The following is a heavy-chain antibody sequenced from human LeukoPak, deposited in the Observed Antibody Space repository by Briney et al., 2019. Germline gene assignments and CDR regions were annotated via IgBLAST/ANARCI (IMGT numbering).Heavy chain of an antibody. CDR2: IYYRGST. CDR3: AREVGAAAGTRDYFDY. D-gene: IGHD6-13*01. Sequence: PSETLSLTCTVSGGSISSGDYYWSWIRQPPGKGLEWIGYIYYRGSTYYNPSLKSRVTISVDTSKNQFSLKLSSVTAADTAVYYCAREVGAAAGTRDYFDYWGQGTLVTVSS. J-gene: IGHJ4*02. CDR1: GGSISSGDYY. V-gene: IGHV4-30-4*01.